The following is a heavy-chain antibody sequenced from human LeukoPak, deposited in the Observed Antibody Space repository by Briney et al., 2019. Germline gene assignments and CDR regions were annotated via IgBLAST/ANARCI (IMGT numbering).Heavy chain of an antibody. Sequence: SETLSLTCAVYGGSFSGYYWSWIRQPPGKGLEWIGYTYYSGSTNYNPSLKSRVTISVDTSKNQFSLKLSSVTAADTAVYYCARGIPSPYYYYYYYMDVWGKGTTVTISS. CDR2: TYYSGST. CDR1: GGSFSGYY. J-gene: IGHJ6*03. V-gene: IGHV4-59*01. CDR3: ARGIPSPYYYYYYYMDV.